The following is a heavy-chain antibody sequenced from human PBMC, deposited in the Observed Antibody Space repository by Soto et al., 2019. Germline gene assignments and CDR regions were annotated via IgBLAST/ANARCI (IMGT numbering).Heavy chain of an antibody. CDR2: ISSSGSTI. Sequence: GGSLRLSCAASGFTFSDYYMSWIRQAPGKGLEWVSYISSSGSTIYYADSVKGRFTISRDNAKNSLYLQMNGLRAEDTAVYYCARGRPGTNHLFPLDAFDIWGQGTMVTVSS. J-gene: IGHJ3*02. CDR1: GFTFSDYY. CDR3: ARGRPGTNHLFPLDAFDI. D-gene: IGHD1-7*01. V-gene: IGHV3-11*01.